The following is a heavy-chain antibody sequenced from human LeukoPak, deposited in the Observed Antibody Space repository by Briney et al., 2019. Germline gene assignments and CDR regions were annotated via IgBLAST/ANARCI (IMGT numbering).Heavy chain of an antibody. Sequence: GRSLRLSCAASGFTFSSYGMHWVRQAPGKGLEGVAVIWYDGSNKYYADSVKGRFTISRDNSKNTLYLQMNSLRAEDTAVYYCARGFSSMVRGGMDVWGQGTTVTVSS. CDR1: GFTFSSYG. CDR2: IWYDGSNK. V-gene: IGHV3-33*01. J-gene: IGHJ6*02. CDR3: ARGFSSMVRGGMDV. D-gene: IGHD3-10*01.